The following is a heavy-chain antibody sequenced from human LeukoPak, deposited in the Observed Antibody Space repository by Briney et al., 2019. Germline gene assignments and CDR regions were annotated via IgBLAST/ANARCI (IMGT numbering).Heavy chain of an antibody. J-gene: IGHJ4*02. CDR3: ARALYSGYAPYYFDY. CDR1: GFTFSSYS. V-gene: IGHV3-48*04. D-gene: IGHD5-12*01. CDR2: ISHSGTTI. Sequence: PGGSLRLSCAASGFTFSSYSMNWIRQAPGKGLEWVSYISHSGTTIYYADSVKGRFTIPRDNAKNSLYLQMNSLRAEDTAVYYCARALYSGYAPYYFDYWGQGTLVTVSS.